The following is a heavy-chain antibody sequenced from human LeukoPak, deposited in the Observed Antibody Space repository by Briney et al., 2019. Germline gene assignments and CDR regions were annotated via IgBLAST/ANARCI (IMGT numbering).Heavy chain of an antibody. CDR3: ARGLDYGDYVGY. V-gene: IGHV4-39*01. CDR1: GGSISSSSYY. Sequence: KPSETLSLTCTVPGGSISSSSYYWGWIRQPPGKGLEWIGSIYYSGSTYYNPSLKSRVTISVDTSKNQFSLKLSSVTAADTAVYYCARGLDYGDYVGYWGQGTLVTVSS. CDR2: IYYSGST. J-gene: IGHJ4*02. D-gene: IGHD4-17*01.